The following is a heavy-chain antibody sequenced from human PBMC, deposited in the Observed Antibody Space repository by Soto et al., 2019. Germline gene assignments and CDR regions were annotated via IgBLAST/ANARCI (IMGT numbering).Heavy chain of an antibody. J-gene: IGHJ4*02. V-gene: IGHV4-61*01. CDR2: IYFSGST. CDR1: GVSVTTGNFF. CDR3: ARGSRGKFDS. Sequence: QVQLQESGPGLVKPSETLSLTCTVSGVSVTTGNFFYTWIRQPPGKGLEWIGYIYFSGSTNYNLSLNSRVTLSIDTSTNQLSLKISSLTAADTAVYFCARGSRGKFDSWGQGTLVTVSS. D-gene: IGHD3-10*01.